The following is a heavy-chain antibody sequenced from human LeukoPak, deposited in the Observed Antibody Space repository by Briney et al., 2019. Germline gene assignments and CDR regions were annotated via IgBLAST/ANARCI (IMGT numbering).Heavy chain of an antibody. J-gene: IGHJ4*02. V-gene: IGHV4-34*01. CDR2: VSYSGTT. CDR3: AKLTCSSTFCPLDY. D-gene: IGHD2-2*01. Sequence: SETLSLTCAVYGGSFSGYYWSWIRQPPGKGLEWIGTVSYSGTTYYSPSLKSRVTISVDTSKNQFSLRLTSVTAADTALYYCAKLTCSSTFCPLDYWGQGTLVTVSS. CDR1: GGSFSGYY.